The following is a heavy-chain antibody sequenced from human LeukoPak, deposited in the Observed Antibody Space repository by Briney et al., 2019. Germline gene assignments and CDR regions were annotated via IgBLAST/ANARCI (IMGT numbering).Heavy chain of an antibody. V-gene: IGHV3-11*06. CDR3: ARAEGSGSYMDY. J-gene: IGHJ4*02. CDR2: ISSSSSYT. D-gene: IGHD3-10*01. Sequence: PGGSLRLSCAASGFTFSDYYMSWIRQAPWKGLEWVSYISSSSSYTNYADSVKGRFTISRDNAKNSLYLQMNSLRAEDTAVYYCARAEGSGSYMDYWGQGTLVTVSS. CDR1: GFTFSDYY.